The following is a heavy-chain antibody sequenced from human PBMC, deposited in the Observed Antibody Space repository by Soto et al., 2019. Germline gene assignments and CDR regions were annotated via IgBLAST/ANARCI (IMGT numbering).Heavy chain of an antibody. CDR3: ARQVDSSGYFYEFDH. D-gene: IGHD3-22*01. Sequence: SETLSLTCTVSGDSISSSNYYWGWIRQPPGKGLEWIGTIFYNLDTYYNPSLKSRLGISIDTSKNRFSLKLRSVTAADTAVYYCARQVDSSGYFYEFDHWGQGTLVTV. CDR2: IFYNLDT. V-gene: IGHV4-39*01. J-gene: IGHJ4*02. CDR1: GDSISSSNYY.